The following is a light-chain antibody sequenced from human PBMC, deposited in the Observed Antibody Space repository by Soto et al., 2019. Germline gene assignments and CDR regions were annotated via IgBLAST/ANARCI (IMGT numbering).Light chain of an antibody. CDR1: QSVSSSY. CDR2: GAS. CDR3: QQYGSSPWT. J-gene: IGKJ1*01. V-gene: IGKV3-20*01. Sequence: EIVLTQSPATLSSFPGDRVTLSCRASQSVSSSYLAWYQQKPGQAPRLLIYGASSRATGIPDRFSGSGSGTDFTLTISRLEPEDFAVYYCQQYGSSPWTFGQGTKVDIK.